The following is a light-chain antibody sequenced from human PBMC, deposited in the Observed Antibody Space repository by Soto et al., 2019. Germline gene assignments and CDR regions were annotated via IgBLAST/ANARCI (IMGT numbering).Light chain of an antibody. CDR2: EVS. J-gene: IGLJ3*02. V-gene: IGLV2-14*01. CDR1: TSDVGGYNY. Sequence: QSALTQPASVSGSPGQSITISCTGTTSDVGGYNYVSWYQQHPGKAPKLMIYEVSNRPSGISNRFSGSKSGNTASLTISGLQAEDEADYYCSSCTGTNTLVFGGGTKLTVL. CDR3: SSCTGTNTLV.